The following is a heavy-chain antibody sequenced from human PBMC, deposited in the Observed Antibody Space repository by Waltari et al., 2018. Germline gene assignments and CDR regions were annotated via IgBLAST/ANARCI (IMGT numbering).Heavy chain of an antibody. CDR1: GDSINNYY. CDR2: IYSRGST. CDR3: ARASRYQLLVATGNYYYYMDV. V-gene: IGHV4-4*07. Sequence: QVQLQESGPGLVKPSETLSLTCTVSGDSINNYYWSWIRQPAGKGLVWVGRIYSRGSTNNHPSPESRLTMSVATSKTQFSLRLSSVTAADTAVYYCARASRYQLLVATGNYYYYMDVWGKGTTVIISS. D-gene: IGHD2-2*01. J-gene: IGHJ6*03.